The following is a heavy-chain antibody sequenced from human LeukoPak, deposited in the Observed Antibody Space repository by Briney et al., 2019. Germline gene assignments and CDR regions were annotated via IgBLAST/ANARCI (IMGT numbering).Heavy chain of an antibody. J-gene: IGHJ6*02. CDR3: AKVTGSGSYPAYYYYAMDV. CDR1: GFTFSSYA. CDR2: ISGSGDST. V-gene: IGHV3-23*01. D-gene: IGHD3-10*01. Sequence: GGSLRLSCAAPGFTFSSYAMNWVRQAAGKGLEWVSVISGSGDSTYYADSVKGRFTISRDNSENTLHLQMNSLRAEDTAVYYCAKVTGSGSYPAYYYYAMDVWGRGTTVTVSS.